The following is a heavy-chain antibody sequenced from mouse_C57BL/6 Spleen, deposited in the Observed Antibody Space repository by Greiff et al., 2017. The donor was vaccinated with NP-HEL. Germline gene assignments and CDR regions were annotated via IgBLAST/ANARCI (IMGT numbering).Heavy chain of an antibody. V-gene: IGHV1-7*01. CDR3: AREKVTGDDIDY. D-gene: IGHD4-1*01. Sequence: QVQLQQSGAELAKPGASVKLSCKASGYTFTSYWMHWVQQRPGQGLEWIGYISPSSGYTKYNQKFKVKATLTADKYSNTAFMQLSSLTYEESAVYYCAREKVTGDDIDYWGQGTTLTVSS. J-gene: IGHJ2*01. CDR2: ISPSSGYT. CDR1: GYTFTSYW.